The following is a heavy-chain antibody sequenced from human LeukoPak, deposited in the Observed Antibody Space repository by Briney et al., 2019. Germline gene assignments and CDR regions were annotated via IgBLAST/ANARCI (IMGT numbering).Heavy chain of an antibody. D-gene: IGHD3-3*01. CDR1: GFTFSSYA. J-gene: IGHJ4*02. V-gene: IGHV3-30*14. Sequence: GGSLRLSCAASGFTFSSYAMHWVRQAPGKGLEWVAVISYDGSNKYYADSVKGRFTISRDNSKNTLYLQMNSLRAEDTAVYYCARDHPISSWGQGTLVTVSS. CDR2: ISYDGSNK. CDR3: ARDHPISS.